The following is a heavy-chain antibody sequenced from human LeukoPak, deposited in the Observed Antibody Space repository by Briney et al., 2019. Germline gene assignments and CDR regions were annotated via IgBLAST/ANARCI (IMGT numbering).Heavy chain of an antibody. Sequence: PGGSLKLSCAASGFTFSSYNINWVRQAPGKGLEWVSFISSSSNYIYYADSVKGRFTISRDNSKNTLYLQMNSLRAEDTAVYYCARGGGVVPAAYYYYYIDVWGKGTTVTVSS. V-gene: IGHV3-21*01. J-gene: IGHJ6*03. CDR1: GFTFSSYN. CDR2: ISSSSNYI. D-gene: IGHD2-2*01. CDR3: ARGGGVVPAAYYYYYIDV.